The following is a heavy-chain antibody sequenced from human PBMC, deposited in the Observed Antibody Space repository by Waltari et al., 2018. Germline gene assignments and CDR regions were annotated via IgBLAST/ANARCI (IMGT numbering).Heavy chain of an antibody. V-gene: IGHV4-38-2*01. Sequence: QVQLQESGPGLVKPSETLSLTCAVSGYSISSGYYWGWIRQPPGKGLEWIGSIYHSGSTYYNPALKSRVTISVDTSKNQFSLKLSSVTAADTAVYYCARHVTHFAGYNKLFDYWGQGTLVTVSS. CDR2: IYHSGST. D-gene: IGHD4-4*01. J-gene: IGHJ4*02. CDR3: ARHVTHFAGYNKLFDY. CDR1: GYSISSGYY.